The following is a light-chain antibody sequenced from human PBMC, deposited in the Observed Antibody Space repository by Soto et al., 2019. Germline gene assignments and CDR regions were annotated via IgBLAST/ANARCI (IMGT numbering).Light chain of an antibody. CDR1: QSITIW. CDR2: DAS. J-gene: IGKJ1*01. CDR3: QQYNSYSWT. Sequence: DIQMTQSPSTLSSSVGDRVTITFPASQSITIWLAWYQQKPGKAPKLLIFDASSLESGVPSRFSGSGSGTEFTLTISSLQPDDFATYYCQQYNSYSWTFGQGTKVDIK. V-gene: IGKV1-5*01.